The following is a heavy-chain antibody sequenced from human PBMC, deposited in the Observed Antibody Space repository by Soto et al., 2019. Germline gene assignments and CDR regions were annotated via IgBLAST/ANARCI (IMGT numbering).Heavy chain of an antibody. CDR3: AKDPYDYGDYAYYFDY. J-gene: IGHJ4*02. CDR1: GFTFSSYA. V-gene: IGHV3-23*01. CDR2: ISGSGGST. Sequence: PGGSLRLSCAASGFTFSSYAMSWVRQAPGEGLEWVSAISGSGGSTYYADSVKGRFTISRDNSKNTLYLQMNSLRAEDTAVYYCAKDPYDYGDYAYYFDYWGQGTLVTVSS. D-gene: IGHD4-17*01.